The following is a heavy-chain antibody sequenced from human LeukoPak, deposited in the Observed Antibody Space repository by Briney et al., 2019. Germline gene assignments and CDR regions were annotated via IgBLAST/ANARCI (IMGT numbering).Heavy chain of an antibody. Sequence: PGGSLRLSCAASGFTFSSYAMHWVRQAPGKGLEWASSISGSGGSTYYADSVKGRFTISRDNAKNSLYLQMNSLRAEDTAVYYCARIPLYSSGWYWAYWGQGTLVTVSS. CDR3: ARIPLYSSGWYWAY. CDR2: ISGSGGST. J-gene: IGHJ4*02. D-gene: IGHD6-19*01. V-gene: IGHV3-21*01. CDR1: GFTFSSYA.